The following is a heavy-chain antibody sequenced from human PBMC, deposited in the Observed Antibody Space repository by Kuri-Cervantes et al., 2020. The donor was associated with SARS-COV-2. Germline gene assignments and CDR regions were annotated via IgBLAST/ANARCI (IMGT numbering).Heavy chain of an antibody. CDR2: VYYNGIT. D-gene: IGHD5-24*01. Sequence: ESLKISCTVSGGSISSGSFYWGWIRQPPGKGLEWIGNVYYNGITYYNPSLESRVSVSVDTSKNQFSLKLNSVTAADTAVYYCARSRDGYNNDWGQGTLVTVSS. CDR1: GGSISSGSFY. V-gene: IGHV4-39*01. J-gene: IGHJ4*02. CDR3: ARSRDGYNND.